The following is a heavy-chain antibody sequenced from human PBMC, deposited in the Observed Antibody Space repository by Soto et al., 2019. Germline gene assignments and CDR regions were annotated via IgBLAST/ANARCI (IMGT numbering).Heavy chain of an antibody. CDR2: ISHSGTV. CDR1: SVSITSSNW. D-gene: IGHD3-16*01. CDR3: ARDYDGFDY. Sequence: QVQLQQSGPGLVKPSETVSIMCDVSSVSITSSNWWAWVRQPPGKGLEWIGKISHSGTVNYNETLRGRATILVDHPRHQLSLKLMSVTAADTAVYYCARDYDGFDYWGQGILVTVAS. J-gene: IGHJ4*02. V-gene: IGHV4-4*02.